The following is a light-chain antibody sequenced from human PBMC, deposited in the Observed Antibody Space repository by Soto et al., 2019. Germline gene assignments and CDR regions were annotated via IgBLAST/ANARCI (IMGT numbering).Light chain of an antibody. CDR1: QSVSSY. J-gene: IGKJ1*01. CDR3: QQYGSSPWT. CDR2: DAS. V-gene: IGKV3-20*01. Sequence: EIVLTQSPATLSLSPGERATLSCRASQSVSSYLACYQQKPGQAPRLLIYDASNRATGIPARFSGSGSGTDFTLTISRLEPEDFAVYYCQQYGSSPWTFGQGTKVDI.